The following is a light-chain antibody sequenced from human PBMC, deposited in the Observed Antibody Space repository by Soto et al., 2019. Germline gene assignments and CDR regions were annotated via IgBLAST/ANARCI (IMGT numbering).Light chain of an antibody. CDR2: GAS. Sequence: EIVLTQSPGTLSLSPGESVTLFCRASQSVTSTYLAWYQQRPGQAPRLLIYGASRRATGIPDRFRGSVSGPDFNLTISGLEPEDFAVYYCQQYGGTPLYAFGQGTKLEIK. CDR3: QQYGGTPLYA. CDR1: QSVTSTY. J-gene: IGKJ2*01. V-gene: IGKV3-20*01.